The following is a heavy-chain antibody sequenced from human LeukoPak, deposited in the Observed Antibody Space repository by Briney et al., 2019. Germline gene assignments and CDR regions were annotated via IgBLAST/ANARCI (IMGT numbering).Heavy chain of an antibody. V-gene: IGHV5-51*01. CDR2: IYTGDSDT. CDR1: GYSFTSYW. D-gene: IGHD5-24*01. J-gene: IGHJ4*02. Sequence: GESLKISCKGSGYSFTSYWIGWVRQMPGKGLEWMGIIYTGDSDTRYSPSFQGQVTISADKSSSTAYLQWSSLKASDTAMYYCARRSGEMASYFDYWGQGTLVTVSS. CDR3: ARRSGEMASYFDY.